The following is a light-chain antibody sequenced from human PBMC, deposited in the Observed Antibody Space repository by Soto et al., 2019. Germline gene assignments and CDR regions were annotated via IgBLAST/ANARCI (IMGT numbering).Light chain of an antibody. CDR2: KNN. J-gene: IGLJ2*01. CDR3: AAWDDSLSGGG. V-gene: IGLV1-47*01. Sequence: QSVLTQPPSASGTPGQRVTISCSGSSSNIGSNYGYWYQQLPGTAPKLLIYKNNQRPSGVPDRFSGSKSGTSASLAISGLRSEDEADYYCAAWDDSLSGGGFGGGTKLTVL. CDR1: SSNIGSNY.